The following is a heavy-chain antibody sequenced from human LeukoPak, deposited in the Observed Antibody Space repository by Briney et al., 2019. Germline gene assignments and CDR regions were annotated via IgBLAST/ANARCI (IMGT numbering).Heavy chain of an antibody. CDR2: ISSSDSTK. D-gene: IGHD3-10*02. J-gene: IGHJ6*04. Sequence: PGGSLTLSCVGSGFTFSSYEMNWVRQAPCKELAWVSYISSSDSTKHYAYSVKGRFTISRDKAKNSLYLKMNSLRAEDTAVYYCAELGITMIGGVWGKGTTVTISS. CDR1: GFTFSSYE. V-gene: IGHV3-48*03. CDR3: AELGITMIGGV.